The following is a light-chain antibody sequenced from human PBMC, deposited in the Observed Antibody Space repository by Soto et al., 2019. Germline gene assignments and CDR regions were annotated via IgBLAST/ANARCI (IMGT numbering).Light chain of an antibody. J-gene: IGKJ1*01. CDR2: RAS. Sequence: DIQMTQSPATLSASVGVRVTITCRASQSISDWVAWYQQKPGKPPKFLIYRASSLQGGVPSRYSGSGSGTEFTITISSLQPDDFATYYCKHYDTDLWTFGQGIKVESK. V-gene: IGKV1-5*03. CDR3: KHYDTDLWT. CDR1: QSISDW.